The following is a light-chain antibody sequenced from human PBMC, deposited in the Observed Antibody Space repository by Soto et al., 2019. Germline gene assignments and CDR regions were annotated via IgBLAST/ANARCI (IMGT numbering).Light chain of an antibody. CDR2: GAS. J-gene: IGKJ1*01. CDR3: QQCDNWWT. Sequence: EIVMTQSPDTLSVSPGERATLSCRANQSVGSNLAWYQKKPGQAPRLLIFGASTRATGIPARFSGSGSGTEFTLTISSLQSEDFAVYYCQQCDNWWTFGQGTKVDIK. V-gene: IGKV3-15*01. CDR1: QSVGSN.